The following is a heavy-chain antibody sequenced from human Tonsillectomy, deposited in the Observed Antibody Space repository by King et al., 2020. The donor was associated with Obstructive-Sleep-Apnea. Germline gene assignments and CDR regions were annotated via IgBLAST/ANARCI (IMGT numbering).Heavy chain of an antibody. J-gene: IGHJ4*02. D-gene: IGHD6-19*01. CDR1: GFTFSSYG. CDR2: IRYDGSNK. V-gene: IGHV3-30*02. CDR3: AREKLTVAGTSLDY. Sequence: VQLVESGGDVVQSGRSLRLSCAASGFTFSSYGMYWVRQAPGKGLEWVAFIRYDGSNKYYADSVKGRFTISRDNSKNTMYLQMNSLRAEDTAVYYCAREKLTVAGTSLDYWGQETLVTVSS.